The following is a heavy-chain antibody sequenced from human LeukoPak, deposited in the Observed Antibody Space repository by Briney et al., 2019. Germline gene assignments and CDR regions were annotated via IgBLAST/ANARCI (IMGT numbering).Heavy chain of an antibody. CDR2: IWYDGSNK. CDR1: GFTFSSYG. CDR3: AKDAIGGVIVMPDI. V-gene: IGHV3-33*06. Sequence: GRSLRLSCAASGFTFSSYGMHWVRQAPGEGLEWVAVIWYDGSNKYYADSVKGRFTISRDNSKNTLYLQMNSLRAEDTAVYYCAKDAIGGVIVMPDIWGQGTMVTVSS. D-gene: IGHD3-16*02. J-gene: IGHJ3*02.